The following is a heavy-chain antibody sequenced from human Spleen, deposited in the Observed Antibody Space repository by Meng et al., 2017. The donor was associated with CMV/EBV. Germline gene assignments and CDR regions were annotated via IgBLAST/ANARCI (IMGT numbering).Heavy chain of an antibody. CDR3: ARDGEAAMVTATHY. Sequence: SETLSLTCTVSGASITSGSYFWDWIRQPPGAGLEWIGSISYGGSTYYNSSLKSRVTISVDMSNNQFTLKLNSVTAADTAVYYCARDGEAAMVTATHYWGQGTLVTVSS. CDR2: ISYGGST. J-gene: IGHJ4*02. CDR1: GASITSGSYF. D-gene: IGHD5-18*01. V-gene: IGHV4-39*06.